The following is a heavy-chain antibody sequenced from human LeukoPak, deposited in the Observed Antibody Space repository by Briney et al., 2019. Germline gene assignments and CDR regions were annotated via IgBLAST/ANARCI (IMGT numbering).Heavy chain of an antibody. J-gene: IGHJ6*02. V-gene: IGHV4-34*01. Sequence: SETLSLTCAVYGGSFTGYCWSWIRQSPGKGLEWIGEIYHSGSTNYNPSLKSRATVSLDTSNNRFSLKLSSVTAADTAVYYCARGSGGYCSSTSCYLKRYYYGMDVWGQGTTVTVSS. D-gene: IGHD2-2*01. CDR3: ARGSGGYCSSTSCYLKRYYYGMDV. CDR2: IYHSGST. CDR1: GGSFTGYC.